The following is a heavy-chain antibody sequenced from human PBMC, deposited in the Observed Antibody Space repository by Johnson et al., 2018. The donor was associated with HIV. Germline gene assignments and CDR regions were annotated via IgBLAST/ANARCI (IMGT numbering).Heavy chain of an antibody. CDR1: GFTFSSYA. CDR2: ISYDGSNK. D-gene: IGHD6-19*01. V-gene: IGHV3-30-3*01. CDR3: ANFGRSSGWYEGGVFDI. Sequence: VQLVESGGGVVQPGRSLRLSCAASGFTFSSYAMHWVRQAPGKGLEWVAVISYDGSNKYYADSVKGRFTISRDNSKNTLYLQMNSLRAEDTAVYYCANFGRSSGWYEGGVFDIWGQGTMVTVSS. J-gene: IGHJ3*02.